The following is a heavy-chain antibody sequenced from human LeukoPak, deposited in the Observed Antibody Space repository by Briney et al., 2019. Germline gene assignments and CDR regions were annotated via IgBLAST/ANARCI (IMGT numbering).Heavy chain of an antibody. J-gene: IGHJ3*02. CDR2: ISSSSSYI. V-gene: IGHV3-21*04. D-gene: IGHD2-2*01. CDR1: GFTFSSYS. CDR3: ASGDYCSVTSCPELDAFDI. Sequence: GGSLRLSCAASGFTFSSYSMNWVRQAPGKGLEWVSSISSSSSYIYYADSVKGRFTISRDNAKNSLYLQMNSLRAEDTAVYYCASGDYCSVTSCPELDAFDIWGQGTMVTVSS.